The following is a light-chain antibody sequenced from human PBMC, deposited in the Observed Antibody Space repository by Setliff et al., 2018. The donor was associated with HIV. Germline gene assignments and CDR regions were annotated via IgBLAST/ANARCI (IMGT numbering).Light chain of an antibody. CDR3: QQRRAWPPT. V-gene: IGKV3-11*01. J-gene: IGKJ1*01. Sequence: IVLTQSPATLSLSPGERATLSCRTSQSVDFYLAWYQQRPGQPPRLLIHDSFNTATGVPARFSGSGSGTGFTLTIASLEPEDSAVYYCQQRRAWPPTFGQGTKVDIK. CDR1: QSVDFY. CDR2: DSF.